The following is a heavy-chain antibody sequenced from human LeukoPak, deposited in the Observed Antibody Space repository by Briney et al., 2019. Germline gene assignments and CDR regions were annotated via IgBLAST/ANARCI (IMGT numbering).Heavy chain of an antibody. Sequence: SAKVSSKPSLGTFSSYAISWVRQAPGQGLEWMGRIIPIFGTANSAQKFQGRVTITTHEYTSTAYMELSSLRSDDTAVYYCAREDYYDSSGYCPYNWFDPWGQGTLVTVSS. J-gene: IGHJ5*02. CDR2: IIPIFGTA. D-gene: IGHD3-22*01. CDR3: AREDYYDSSGYCPYNWFDP. V-gene: IGHV1-69*05. CDR1: LGTFSSYA.